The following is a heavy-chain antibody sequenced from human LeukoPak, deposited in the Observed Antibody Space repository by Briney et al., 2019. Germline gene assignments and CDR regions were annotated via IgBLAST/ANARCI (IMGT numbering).Heavy chain of an antibody. CDR1: GYTFTGYY. V-gene: IGHV1-2*02. CDR3: ARTPRLYDSSGYYPSSDDAFDI. CDR2: INPNSGGT. J-gene: IGHJ3*02. Sequence: ASVKVSCKASGYTFTGYYMHWVRQAPGQGLEWMVWINPNSGGTNYAQKFQDRVTMTRDTSISTAYMELSRLRSDDTAVYYCARTPRLYDSSGYYPSSDDAFDIWGQGTMVTVSS. D-gene: IGHD3-22*01.